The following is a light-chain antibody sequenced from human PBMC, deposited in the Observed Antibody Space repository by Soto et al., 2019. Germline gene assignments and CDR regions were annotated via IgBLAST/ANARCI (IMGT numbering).Light chain of an antibody. Sequence: EIVLTQSPGTLSLSPGERATLSCRASQSVSSSYLAWYQQKPGQAPRLLIYGASSRATGIPDRFSGGGSGTDFTLTISRLEPEDSAVNYCQHYGRSRTFGKGTKVEI. J-gene: IGKJ1*01. V-gene: IGKV3-20*01. CDR2: GAS. CDR3: QHYGRSRT. CDR1: QSVSSSY.